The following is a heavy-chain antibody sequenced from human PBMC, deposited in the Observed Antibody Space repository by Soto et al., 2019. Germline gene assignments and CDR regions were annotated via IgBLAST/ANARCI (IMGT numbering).Heavy chain of an antibody. CDR2: IAWNSDII. CDR1: GFSFEDYA. J-gene: IGHJ6*02. D-gene: IGHD3-10*01. CDR3: GKDLYVSAIYGMDV. V-gene: IGHV3-9*01. Sequence: EVQLVESGGGLVQPGRSLRLSCAASGFSFEDYAMHWVRQAPGKGLEWVSGIAWNSDIIGYAYSVKGRFTISRDTGKNSLYLQMNRLRPEDTALYYCGKDLYVSAIYGMDVWGQGTTVTVSS.